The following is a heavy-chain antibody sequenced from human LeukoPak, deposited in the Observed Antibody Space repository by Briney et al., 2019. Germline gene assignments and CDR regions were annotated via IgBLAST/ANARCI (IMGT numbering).Heavy chain of an antibody. CDR2: ISSDGGQE. CDR3: AREAEIRRNFYYMDV. CDR1: GFTFSSYA. J-gene: IGHJ6*03. D-gene: IGHD3-16*01. V-gene: IGHV3-30*01. Sequence: GGSLRLSCVASGFTFSSYALFWVRQAPGKGLEWLAVISSDGGQEHYADSLKGRFTIARDNSKNTLYLDMNSLTGEDTAVYYCAREAEIRRNFYYMDVWGKGTTVTVSS.